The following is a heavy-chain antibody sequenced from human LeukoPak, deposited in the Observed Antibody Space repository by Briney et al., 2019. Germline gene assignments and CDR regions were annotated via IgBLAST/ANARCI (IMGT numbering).Heavy chain of an antibody. Sequence: GGSLRLSCAASGFTFSGYSMNWVRHAPGKGLEWVSYISSSSNKIYCADSMKGRFITSRDNAKNSLYLQMNSLRDEDTAVYYCARSGLRFLELLDYWGQGTLVTVSS. V-gene: IGHV3-48*02. CDR2: ISSSSNKI. CDR1: GFTFSGYS. CDR3: ARSGLRFLELLDY. J-gene: IGHJ4*02. D-gene: IGHD3-3*01.